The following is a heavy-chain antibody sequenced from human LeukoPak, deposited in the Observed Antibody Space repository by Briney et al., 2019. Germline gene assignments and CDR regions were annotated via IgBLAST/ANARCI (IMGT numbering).Heavy chain of an antibody. CDR3: ASDNDYYGSGSYSWFDP. V-gene: IGHV3-30-3*01. CDR2: ISYDGSNK. J-gene: IGHJ5*02. D-gene: IGHD3-10*01. Sequence: PRRSLRLSCAASGFTFSSYAMHWVRQAPGKGLESVAVISYDGSNKYYADSVKGRFTISRDNSKNTLYLQMNSLRAEDTAVYYCASDNDYYGSGSYSWFDPWGQGTLVTVSS. CDR1: GFTFSSYA.